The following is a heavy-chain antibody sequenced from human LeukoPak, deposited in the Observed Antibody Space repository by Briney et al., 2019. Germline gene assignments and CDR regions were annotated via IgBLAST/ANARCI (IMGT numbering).Heavy chain of an antibody. CDR2: IWYDGSNK. D-gene: IGHD3-10*01. CDR3: ARGTRNYYGSGSYYNLDY. V-gene: IGHV3-33*01. CDR1: GFTFSSYG. J-gene: IGHJ4*02. Sequence: GGSLRLSCAASGFTFSSYGMDWVRQAPGKGLEWVAVIWYDGSNKYYADSVKGRFTISRDNSKNTLYLQMNSLRAEDTAVYYCARGTRNYYGSGSYYNLDYWGQGTLVTVSS.